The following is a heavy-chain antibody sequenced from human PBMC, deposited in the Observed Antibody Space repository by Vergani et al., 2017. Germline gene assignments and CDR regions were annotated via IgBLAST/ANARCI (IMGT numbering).Heavy chain of an antibody. D-gene: IGHD6-13*01. J-gene: IGHJ2*01. CDR3: VKDIAASGNYWYFDL. CDR2: INWNSDSI. V-gene: IGHV3-9*01. Sequence: QLQESGPGLVKPSETLSLTCTVSGVSIGSNSYYWGWVRQAPGKGLEWVSGINWNSDSIAYADSVKGRFTISRDNAKNSLYLQMNSLRAEDTALYYCVKDIAASGNYWYFDLWGRGTLVTVSS. CDR1: GVSIGSNSYY.